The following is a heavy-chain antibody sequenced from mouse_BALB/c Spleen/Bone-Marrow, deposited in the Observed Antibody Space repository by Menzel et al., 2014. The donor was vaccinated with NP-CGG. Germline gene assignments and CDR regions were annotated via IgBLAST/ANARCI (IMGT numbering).Heavy chain of an antibody. J-gene: IGHJ2*02. D-gene: IGHD2-1*01. Sequence: EVKLQESGGGLVQPGGSLKLSCTASGFDFSRYWLNWVRQVPGKGLEWIGEINPESSAINYTPSLKDSFIISRDNAKSTLYVQLIKVRSEDTALYYCARSDGNYGSYYFDYWGQGTSLTVSS. CDR3: ARSDGNYGSYYFDY. V-gene: IGHV4-1*02. CDR1: GFDFSRYW. CDR2: INPESSAI.